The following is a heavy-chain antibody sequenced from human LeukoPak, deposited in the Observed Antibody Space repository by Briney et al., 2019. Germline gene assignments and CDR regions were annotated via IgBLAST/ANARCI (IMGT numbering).Heavy chain of an antibody. Sequence: GESLKISCKGSGDSFTSYGISWVRQAPGQGLEWMGWISAYNGNTNYAQKLQGRVTITRDTSASTAYMELSSLRSEDTAVYYCARVSASGYYAYWGQGTLVTVSS. V-gene: IGHV1-18*01. CDR1: GDSFTSYG. CDR3: ARVSASGYYAY. CDR2: ISAYNGNT. D-gene: IGHD3-22*01. J-gene: IGHJ4*02.